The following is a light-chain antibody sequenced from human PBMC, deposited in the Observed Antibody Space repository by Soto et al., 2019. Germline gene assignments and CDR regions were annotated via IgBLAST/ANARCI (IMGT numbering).Light chain of an antibody. CDR1: QTISSW. Sequence: DIQMTRSPSTLSGSVGARVTITCRASQTISSWLAWYQQKPGKAPKLLIYKASTLKSGVPSRFSGSGSGTEFTLTISSMQPDDFANYYCQHYNSYSEAFGQGTKVDIK. CDR2: KAS. J-gene: IGKJ1*01. V-gene: IGKV1-5*03. CDR3: QHYNSYSEA.